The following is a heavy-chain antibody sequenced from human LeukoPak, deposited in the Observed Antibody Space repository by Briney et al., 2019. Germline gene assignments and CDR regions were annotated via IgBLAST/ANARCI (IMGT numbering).Heavy chain of an antibody. D-gene: IGHD6-19*01. CDR3: ARGVAGPRRYFDY. Sequence: SETLSLTCAVYGGSFSGYYWSWIRQPPGKGLEWIGEINHSGSTNYNPSLKSRVTMSVDTSKNQFALSLSSVTAADTAMYYCARGVAGPRRYFDYWGQGTLVTVSS. J-gene: IGHJ4*02. CDR1: GGSFSGYY. V-gene: IGHV4-34*01. CDR2: INHSGST.